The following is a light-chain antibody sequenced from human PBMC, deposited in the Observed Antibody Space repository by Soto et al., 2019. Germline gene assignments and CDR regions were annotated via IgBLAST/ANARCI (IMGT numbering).Light chain of an antibody. CDR2: DTS. CDR3: QQYNNWPFF. J-gene: IGKJ5*01. V-gene: IGKV3-15*01. Sequence: EVVLRHSPATLSVSTGVGANLSCRASQGIGDTLAWYQHKPGQTPRLLIYDTSTRATGVPTRFSGSRSGAEFTLTISGLQSEDSAVYFCQQYNNWPFFFGQGKRLEIK. CDR1: QGIGDT.